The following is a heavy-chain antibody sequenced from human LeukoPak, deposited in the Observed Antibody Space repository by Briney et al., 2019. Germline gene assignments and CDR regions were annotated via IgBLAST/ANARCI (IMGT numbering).Heavy chain of an antibody. CDR1: GFTFSSYW. CDR2: INSDGSST. D-gene: IGHD5-18*01. Sequence: GGSLRLSCAASGFTFSSYWMHWVRHAPGKGLVWVSRINSDGSSTSYADSVKGRFTISRDNAKNTLYLQMNSLRAEDTAVYYCAGVSDSYGLYAFDIWGQGTMVTVSS. J-gene: IGHJ3*02. V-gene: IGHV3-74*01. CDR3: AGVSDSYGLYAFDI.